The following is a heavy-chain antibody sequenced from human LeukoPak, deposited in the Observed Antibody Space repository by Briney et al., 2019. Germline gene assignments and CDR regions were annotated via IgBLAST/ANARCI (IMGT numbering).Heavy chain of an antibody. V-gene: IGHV4-34*01. CDR2: VRHSGST. D-gene: IGHD4-17*01. J-gene: IGHJ4*02. CDR1: GESITAYY. Sequence: PSETLSLTCAVYGESITAYYWTWIRQPPGKRLEWIGEVRHSGSTNYNPSLKSRVTMSVDMSKNQFSLKLNSVTAADTAVYYCARGAARHYGYWGQGTLVTVSS. CDR3: ARGAARHYGY.